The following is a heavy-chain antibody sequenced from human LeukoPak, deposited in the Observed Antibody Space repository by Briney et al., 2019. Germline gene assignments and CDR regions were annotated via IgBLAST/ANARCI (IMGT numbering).Heavy chain of an antibody. Sequence: GGSLRLSCAASGFTFDDYAMHWVRQAPGKGLEWVSLISGDGGTIYYADSVKGRFTISRDNSKNSLHLQMNSLRTEDTALYYCAKVTVWYGRMDVWGQGTTVTVSS. CDR2: ISGDGGTI. CDR3: AKVTVWYGRMDV. J-gene: IGHJ6*02. CDR1: GFTFDDYA. D-gene: IGHD2-15*01. V-gene: IGHV3-43*02.